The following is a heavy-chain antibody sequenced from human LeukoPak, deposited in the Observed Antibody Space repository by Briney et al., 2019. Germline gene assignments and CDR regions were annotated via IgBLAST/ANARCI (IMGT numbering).Heavy chain of an antibody. Sequence: ASVKVSCKASGYTFTSYGISWVRQAPGQGLEWMGWISAYNGNTNYAQKLQGRVTMTTDTSTSTAYMELRSLRSDDTAVYFCARYDYGSGGGDCYMDVWGKGTTVTVSS. V-gene: IGHV1-18*01. CDR1: GYTFTSYG. CDR3: ARYDYGSGGGDCYMDV. D-gene: IGHD3-10*01. CDR2: ISAYNGNT. J-gene: IGHJ6*03.